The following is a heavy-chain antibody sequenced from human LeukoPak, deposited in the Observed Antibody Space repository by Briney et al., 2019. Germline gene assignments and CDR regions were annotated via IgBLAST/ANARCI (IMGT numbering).Heavy chain of an antibody. CDR3: ARDIPVGKYNWFDP. CDR2: IYYSGST. J-gene: IGHJ5*02. V-gene: IGHV4-31*03. CDR1: GGSISSGGYY. Sequence: PSETLSLTCTVSGGSISSGGYYWSWIRQHPGKGLEWIGYIYYSGSTYYNPSLKSRVTISVDTSKNQFSLKLSSVTAADTAVYYCARDIPVGKYNWFDPWGQGTLVTVSP.